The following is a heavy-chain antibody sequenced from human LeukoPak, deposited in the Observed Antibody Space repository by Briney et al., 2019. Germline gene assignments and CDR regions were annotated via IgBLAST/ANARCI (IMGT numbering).Heavy chain of an antibody. CDR3: ATLDYYDTKNGY. J-gene: IGHJ4*02. CDR2: IIPIFGTA. V-gene: IGHV1-69*05. Sequence: SVKVSCKASGGTFSSYAISWVRQAPGQGLEWMGRIIPIFGTANYAQKFQGRVTITTDESTSTAYMELSSLRSEDTAVYYCATLDYYDTKNGYWGQGTLVTVSS. D-gene: IGHD3-22*01. CDR1: GGTFSSYA.